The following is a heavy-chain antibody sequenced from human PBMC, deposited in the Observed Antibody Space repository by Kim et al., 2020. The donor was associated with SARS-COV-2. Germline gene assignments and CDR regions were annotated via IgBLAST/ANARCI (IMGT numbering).Heavy chain of an antibody. CDR3: AKDYLHDIVATIYEEWLDY. J-gene: IGHJ4*02. V-gene: IGHV3-23*01. Sequence: GGSLRLSCAASGFTFSSYAMSWVRQAPGKGLEWVSAISGSGGSTYYADSVKGRFTISRDNSKNTLYLQMNSLRAEDTAVYYCAKDYLHDIVATIYEEWLDYWGQGTLVTVSS. CDR1: GFTFSSYA. CDR2: ISGSGGST. D-gene: IGHD5-12*01.